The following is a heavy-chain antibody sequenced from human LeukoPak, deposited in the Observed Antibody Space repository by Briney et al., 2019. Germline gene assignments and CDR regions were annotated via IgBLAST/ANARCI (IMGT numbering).Heavy chain of an antibody. CDR1: GVSFSSYA. J-gene: IGHJ3*02. Sequence: GGSLRLSCAASGVSFSSYAMSWVRQAPGKGLEFVLAISGSGGSTYSADSVKGRFTISRDNSKNTMSLQMNSLRVEDTAVYYCAKDRLPARREAFDMWGQGTVVTVSS. V-gene: IGHV3-23*01. CDR3: AKDRLPARREAFDM. D-gene: IGHD6-6*01. CDR2: ISGSGGST.